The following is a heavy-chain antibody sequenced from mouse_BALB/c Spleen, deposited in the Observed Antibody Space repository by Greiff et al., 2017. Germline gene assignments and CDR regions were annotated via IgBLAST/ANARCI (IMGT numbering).Heavy chain of an antibody. V-gene: IGHV5-6-4*01. D-gene: IGHD2-1*01. Sequence: EVKVVESGGGLVKPGGSLKLSCAASGFTFSSYTMSWVRQTPEKRLEWVATISSGGSYTYYPDSVKGRFTISRDNAKNTLYLQMSSLKSEDTAMYYCTRDGNEGAFAYGGQGTLVTVSA. CDR2: ISSGGSYT. J-gene: IGHJ3*01. CDR3: TRDGNEGAFAY. CDR1: GFTFSSYT.